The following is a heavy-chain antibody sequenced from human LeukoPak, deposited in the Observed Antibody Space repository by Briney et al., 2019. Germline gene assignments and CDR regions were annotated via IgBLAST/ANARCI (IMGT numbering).Heavy chain of an antibody. CDR1: GFTFSSYG. D-gene: IGHD1-7*01. V-gene: IGHV3-7*01. CDR3: ARLITGTTADL. Sequence: GGSLRLSCAASGFTFSSYGMHWVRQVPGKGPEWVAAINPDGHYKHYVDSVKGRFTISRDNAGNSLWLQMDSLRAEDTAIFYCARLITGTTADLWGQGILVTVSS. J-gene: IGHJ4*02. CDR2: INPDGHYK.